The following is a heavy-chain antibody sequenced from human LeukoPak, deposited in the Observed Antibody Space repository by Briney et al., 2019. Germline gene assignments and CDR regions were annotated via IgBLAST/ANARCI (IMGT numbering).Heavy chain of an antibody. CDR1: GFTFSHYW. Sequence: GGSLRLSCAASGFTFSHYWMSWVRQAPGKGLEWVANINEDGSEKYYLDSVRGRFTISRDNAKNSLYLQMDSLRAEDTAVYYCARLLVYGSGAEAFDYWGQGALVTVSS. CDR2: INEDGSEK. D-gene: IGHD3-10*01. J-gene: IGHJ4*02. CDR3: ARLLVYGSGAEAFDY. V-gene: IGHV3-7*01.